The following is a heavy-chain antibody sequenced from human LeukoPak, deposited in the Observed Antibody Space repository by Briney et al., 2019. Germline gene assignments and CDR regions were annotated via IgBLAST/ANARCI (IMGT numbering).Heavy chain of an antibody. J-gene: IGHJ5*02. D-gene: IGHD1-7*01. CDR3: ARRSRYNWNYHNWFDP. CDR1: GGSISSSSYY. V-gene: IGHV4-39*01. CDR2: IYYSGST. Sequence: SETPSLTCTVSGGSISSSSYYWGWIRQPPGKGLEWIGSIYYSGSTYYNPSLKSRVTISVDTSKNQFSLKLSSVTAADTAVYYCARRSRYNWNYHNWFDPWGQGTLVTVSS.